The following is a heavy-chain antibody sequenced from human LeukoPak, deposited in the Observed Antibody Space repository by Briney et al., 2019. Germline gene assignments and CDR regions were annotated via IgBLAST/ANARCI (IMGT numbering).Heavy chain of an antibody. V-gene: IGHV4-59*01. CDR3: ARIGRVGGYYFDH. D-gene: IGHD3-16*01. Sequence: PSETLSLTCSVSGGSINNYYWIWIRQPPGKGLEWLGYIYYTGSTNYNPSLKSRVTVSVDTPKNQFSLKVRSVTAADTAVYYCARIGRVGGYYFDHWGQGTLVTVSS. J-gene: IGHJ4*02. CDR1: GGSINNYY. CDR2: IYYTGST.